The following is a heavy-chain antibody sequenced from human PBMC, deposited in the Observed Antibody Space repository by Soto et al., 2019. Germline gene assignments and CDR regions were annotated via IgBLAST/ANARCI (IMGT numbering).Heavy chain of an antibody. CDR3: ARDGVHYDSTLYNEPFDY. CDR1: GFTFNIYG. J-gene: IGHJ4*02. CDR2: VSAKNGNA. V-gene: IGHV1-18*04. Sequence: QLVQSGAEVKKPGASMRVSCKASGFTFNIYGISWVRHAPGQRLEWMGWVSAKNGNAKYAQRFQDRVTMTTDTSTNTAYIELRSLTSDDPAVYYCARDGVHYDSTLYNEPFDYWGQGTLVTVSS. D-gene: IGHD3-22*01.